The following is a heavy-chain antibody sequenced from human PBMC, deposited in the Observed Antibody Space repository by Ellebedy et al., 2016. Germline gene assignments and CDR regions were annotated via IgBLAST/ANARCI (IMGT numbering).Heavy chain of an antibody. Sequence: GGSLRLXXAASGFTFSSYAMHWVRQAPGKGLEWVAVISYDGSNIYYADSVKGRFTISRDNSKNTLYLQMNSLRAEDTAVYYCAKDVTTVVTTGYFDYWGQGTLVTVSS. J-gene: IGHJ4*02. CDR1: GFTFSSYA. V-gene: IGHV3-30-3*01. CDR2: ISYDGSNI. D-gene: IGHD4-23*01. CDR3: AKDVTTVVTTGYFDY.